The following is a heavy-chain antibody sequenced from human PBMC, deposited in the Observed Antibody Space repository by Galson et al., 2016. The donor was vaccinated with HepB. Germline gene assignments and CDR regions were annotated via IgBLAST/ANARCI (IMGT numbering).Heavy chain of an antibody. J-gene: IGHJ4*02. CDR3: AREDRSLWYPLFDL. CDR2: INTYKGNT. Sequence: SVKVSCKASGYTFTSYGISWVRQAPGQGLEWMGWINTYKGNTNYAQNFQGRVSMTTDTSTSTAYMDLRSLRSDDTAVYYCAREDRSLWYPLFDLWGRGTLITVSP. D-gene: IGHD6-13*01. CDR1: GYTFTSYG. V-gene: IGHV1-18*01.